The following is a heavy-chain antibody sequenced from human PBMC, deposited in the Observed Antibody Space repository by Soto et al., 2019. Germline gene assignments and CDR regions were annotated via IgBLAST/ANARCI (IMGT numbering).Heavy chain of an antibody. V-gene: IGHV3-33*01. CDR2: IWYDGSNK. CDR1: GFTFSSYG. CDR3: ARDGTGGLDDYGMDV. J-gene: IGHJ6*02. Sequence: GGSLRLSCAASGFTFSSYGMHWVRQAPGKGLEWVAVIWYDGSNKYYADSVKGRFTISRDNSKNTLYLQMNSLRAEDTAVYYCARDGTGGLDDYGMDVWGQGTTVTVSS. D-gene: IGHD1-1*01.